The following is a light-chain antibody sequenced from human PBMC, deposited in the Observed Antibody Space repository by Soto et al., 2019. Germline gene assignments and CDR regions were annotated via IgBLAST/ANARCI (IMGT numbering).Light chain of an antibody. V-gene: IGKV3-20*01. J-gene: IGKJ1*01. CDR1: QSVSSNY. Sequence: DIVLTQSPGTLSLSPGQRATLSCRASQSVSSNYLAWYQQRPGQAPRLLIYGASTLATGIPDRFSGSGSGTDFTLTISRLEPEDFAVYYCQQYGSVSWTFGQGTKVEIK. CDR2: GAS. CDR3: QQYGSVSWT.